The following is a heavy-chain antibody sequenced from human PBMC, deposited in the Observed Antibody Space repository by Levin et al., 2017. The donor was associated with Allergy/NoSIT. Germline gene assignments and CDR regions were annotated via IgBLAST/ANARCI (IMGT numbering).Heavy chain of an antibody. CDR2: IYYSGST. CDR1: GCSISGYY. J-gene: IGHJ6*02. Sequence: SETLSLTCTVSGCSISGYYWSWIRQPPRKGLEWIGYIYYSGSTKYNPSLKSRVTISVDTSKNQFSLKLSSVTAADTAVYYWARDRTITTTGETYYYGMDVWGQGTTVTVSS. CDR3: ARDRTITTTGETYYYGMDV. V-gene: IGHV4-59*01. D-gene: IGHD7-27*01.